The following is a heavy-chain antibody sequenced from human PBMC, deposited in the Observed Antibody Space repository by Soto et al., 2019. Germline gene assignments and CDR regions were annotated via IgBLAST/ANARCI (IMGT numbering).Heavy chain of an antibody. CDR1: GGTFNTYA. Sequence: SVKVSCKTSGGTFNTYALTWIRQAPGKGLEGVSYISSSSSYTNYADSVKGRFTISRDNAKNSLYLQMNSLRAEDTAVYYCARGSRKYQLLGGSLDYYYYGMDVWGQGTTVTVSS. J-gene: IGHJ6*02. V-gene: IGHV3-11*06. CDR2: ISSSSSYT. D-gene: IGHD2-2*01. CDR3: ARGSRKYQLLGGSLDYYYYGMDV.